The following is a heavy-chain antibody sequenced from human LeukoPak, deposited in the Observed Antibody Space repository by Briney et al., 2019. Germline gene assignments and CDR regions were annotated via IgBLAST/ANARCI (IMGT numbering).Heavy chain of an antibody. CDR3: ARGRGYHIVVVPAAIHYFDY. J-gene: IGHJ4*02. CDR1: GGSFSGYY. Sequence: SETLSLTCAVYGGSFSGYYWSWIRQPPGKGLEWIGEINHSGSTNYNPSLKSRVTISVDTSKNQFSLKLSSVTAADTAVYYCARGRGYHIVVVPAAIHYFDYWGQGTLLTVSS. CDR2: INHSGST. V-gene: IGHV4-34*01. D-gene: IGHD2-2*01.